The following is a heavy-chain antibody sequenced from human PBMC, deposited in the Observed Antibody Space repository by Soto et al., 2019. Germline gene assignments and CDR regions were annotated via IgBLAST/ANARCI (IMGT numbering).Heavy chain of an antibody. V-gene: IGHV1-8*01. Sequence: GASVKVSCKASGYTFTSYDINWVRQATGQGLEWMGWMNPNSGNTGYAQKFQGRVTMTRNTSISTAYMELSSLRSEDTAVYYCARGGKKKGQWLPRYAFDIWGQGTMVTVSS. CDR1: GYTFTSYD. CDR3: ARGGKKKGQWLPRYAFDI. D-gene: IGHD6-19*01. CDR2: MNPNSGNT. J-gene: IGHJ3*02.